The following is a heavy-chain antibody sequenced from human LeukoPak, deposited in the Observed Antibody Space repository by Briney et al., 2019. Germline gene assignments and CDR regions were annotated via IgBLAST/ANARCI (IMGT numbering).Heavy chain of an antibody. CDR1: GFTFDDYG. J-gene: IGHJ3*02. D-gene: IGHD3-10*01. V-gene: IGHV3-20*04. CDR3: ARAIYYTGAFDI. CDR2: INWNGGST. Sequence: GGSLRLSCAASGFTFDDYGMSWVRQAPGKGLEWVSGINWNGGSTGYADSLKGRFTISRDNAKNSLYLQMSSLRAEDTALYYCARAIYYTGAFDIWGQGTMVTVSS.